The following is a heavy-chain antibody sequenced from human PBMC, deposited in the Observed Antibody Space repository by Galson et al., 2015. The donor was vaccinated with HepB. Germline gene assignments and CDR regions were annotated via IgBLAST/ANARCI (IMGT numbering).Heavy chain of an antibody. D-gene: IGHD3-16*02. Sequence: ASVKVSCKASGYTFTSYDINWVRQATGQGLEWMGWMNPNSGNTGYARKFQGRVTMTRNTSISTAYMELSSLRSEDTAVYYCARGPDDYVWGSYRHFDYWGQGTLVTVSS. CDR2: MNPNSGNT. CDR1: GYTFTSYD. V-gene: IGHV1-8*01. J-gene: IGHJ4*02. CDR3: ARGPDDYVWGSYRHFDY.